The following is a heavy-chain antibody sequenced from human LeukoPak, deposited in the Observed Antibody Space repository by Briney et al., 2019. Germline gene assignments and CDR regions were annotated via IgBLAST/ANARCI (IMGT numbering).Heavy chain of an antibody. V-gene: IGHV3-11*06. CDR3: AREARYCSGGSCYSDAFDI. CDR1: GFTFSDYY. J-gene: IGHJ3*02. Sequence: GGSLRLSCAASGFTFSDYYMSWIRQAPGKGLEWVSYISSSSSYTTYADSVKGRFTISRDNPKNSLYLQMNSLRAEDTAVYYCAREARYCSGGSCYSDAFDIWGQGTMVTVSS. D-gene: IGHD2-15*01. CDR2: ISSSSSYT.